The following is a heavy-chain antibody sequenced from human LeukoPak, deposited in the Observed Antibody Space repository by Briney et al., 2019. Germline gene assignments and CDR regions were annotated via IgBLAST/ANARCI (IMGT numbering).Heavy chain of an antibody. CDR3: ARGATGTTFDF. CDR2: ISSRGSYT. D-gene: IGHD1-1*01. J-gene: IGHJ4*02. V-gene: IGHV3-21*06. CDR1: GFTFSNYN. Sequence: PGGSLRLSCAASGFTFSNYNMNWVRQAPGKGLEWVSYISSRGSYTYYADSVKGRFTISRDNAKNSLYLQMNSLRAEDTAVYYCARGATGTTFDFWGQGTLVTVSS.